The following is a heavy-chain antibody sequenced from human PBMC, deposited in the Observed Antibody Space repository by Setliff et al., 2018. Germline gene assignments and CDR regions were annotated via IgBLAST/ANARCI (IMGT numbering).Heavy chain of an antibody. CDR2: VYYSGAA. Sequence: SETLSLTCNVSGDSISAASIMAWIRQPPGKGLEFIGYVYYSGAAKYDPSLKSRVTILLDTSKNQFSLTLTSVTAADTAVYYCARDRATVIRGVTSFFYYYMDVWGQGTLVTVSS. V-gene: IGHV4-59*01. J-gene: IGHJ6*03. CDR3: ARDRATVIRGVTSFFYYYMDV. D-gene: IGHD3-10*01. CDR1: GDSISAAS.